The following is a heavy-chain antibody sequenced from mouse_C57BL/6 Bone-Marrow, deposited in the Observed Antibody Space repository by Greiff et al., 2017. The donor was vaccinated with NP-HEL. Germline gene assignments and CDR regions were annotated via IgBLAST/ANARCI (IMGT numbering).Heavy chain of an antibody. CDR1: GFTFSSYA. CDR2: ISSGGDYI. D-gene: IGHD1-1*01. V-gene: IGHV5-9-1*02. J-gene: IGHJ1*03. Sequence: EVNVVESGEGLVKPGGSLKLSCAASGFTFSSYAMSWVRQTPEKRLEWVAYISSGGDYIYYADTVKGRFTLSIDNARSTPYLQMSSLKSEDTDMYYYTRAIYCGSRRWYIDDWGTGTTVTVSS. CDR3: TRAIYCGSRRWYIDD.